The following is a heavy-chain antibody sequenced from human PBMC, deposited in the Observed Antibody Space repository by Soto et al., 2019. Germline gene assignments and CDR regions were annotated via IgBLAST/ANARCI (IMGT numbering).Heavy chain of an antibody. D-gene: IGHD3-10*01. Sequence: QVQLVESGGGVVQPGRSLRLSCAASGFTFSSYAMHWVRQAPGKGLEWVAVISYDGSNKYYADSVKGRFTISRDNSKKMLYLQMHSLRTEDRAVYYCEKGYTAALSVLEYWGQGTRVIVS. V-gene: IGHV3-30-3*01. J-gene: IGHJ4*02. CDR2: ISYDGSNK. CDR1: GFTFSSYA. CDR3: EKGYTAALSVLEY.